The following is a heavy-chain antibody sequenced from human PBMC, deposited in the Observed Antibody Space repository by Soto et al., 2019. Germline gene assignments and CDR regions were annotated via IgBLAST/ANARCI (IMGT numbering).Heavy chain of an antibody. D-gene: IGHD6-19*01. Sequence: QVQLVESGGGVVQPGRSLRLSCAASGFTCSSYAMHWVRQAPGKGLERVAVISYDGSNKYYADSVKGRVTISRDSSKNTLYLQMNSLRAEDTAVYYCARDPGIAVAGAEYWGQGTLVTVFS. V-gene: IGHV3-30-3*01. CDR1: GFTCSSYA. J-gene: IGHJ4*02. CDR3: ARDPGIAVAGAEY. CDR2: ISYDGSNK.